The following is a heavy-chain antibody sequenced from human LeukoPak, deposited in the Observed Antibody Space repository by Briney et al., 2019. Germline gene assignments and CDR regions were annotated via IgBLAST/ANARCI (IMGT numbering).Heavy chain of an antibody. CDR3: AAGRGRYCSSTSGSLVVSWLDP. CDR1: GFTFTSSA. Sequence: SVRVSCQASGFTFTSSAVQWVRQARGQRLEWIEWMVVGSGNTNYAQKFQERVTITRDMSTSTAYMELSSLRSEDTAVYYCAAGRGRYCSSTSGSLVVSWLDPWGQGTLVTVSS. V-gene: IGHV1-58*01. J-gene: IGHJ5*02. D-gene: IGHD2-2*01. CDR2: MVVGSGNT.